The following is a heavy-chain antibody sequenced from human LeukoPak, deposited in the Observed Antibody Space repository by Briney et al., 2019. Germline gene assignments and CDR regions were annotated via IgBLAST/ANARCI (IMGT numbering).Heavy chain of an antibody. V-gene: IGHV3-66*01. J-gene: IGHJ4*02. D-gene: IGHD6-19*01. CDR1: GFTFSSYA. Sequence: GGSLRLSCAASGFTFSSYAMSWVRQAPGKGLEWVSVIYSGGGTYYADSVKGRFTISRDNSKNTVYLQMNCLRAEDTAVYYCARGSGWYRPIDYWGQGTLVTVSS. CDR3: ARGSGWYRPIDY. CDR2: IYSGGGT.